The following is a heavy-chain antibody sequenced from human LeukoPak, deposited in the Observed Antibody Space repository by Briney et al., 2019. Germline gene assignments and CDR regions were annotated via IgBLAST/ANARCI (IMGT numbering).Heavy chain of an antibody. CDR3: TRLLPSQVGATSDY. CDR2: IRSKANSYAT. CDR1: GFTFSSYA. Sequence: GGSLRLSCAASGFTFSSYAMHWVRQASGKGLEWVGRIRSKANSYATAYAASVKGRFTISRDDSKNTAYLQMNSLKTEDTAVYYCTRLLPSQVGATSDYWGQGTLVTVSS. V-gene: IGHV3-73*01. D-gene: IGHD1-26*01. J-gene: IGHJ4*02.